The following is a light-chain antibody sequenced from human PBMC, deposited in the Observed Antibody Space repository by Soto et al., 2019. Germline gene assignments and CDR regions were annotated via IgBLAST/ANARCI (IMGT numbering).Light chain of an antibody. J-gene: IGKJ5*01. CDR2: DAS. Sequence: EVVLTQSPATLSLSPRERATLSCRASQSISSYLAWFQQKPGQAPRLLIYDASNRATGIPARFSGSGSGTDFTLTISSLEPEDFAVYYCQQRYKWPPITFGQGTRLEIK. V-gene: IGKV3-11*01. CDR1: QSISSY. CDR3: QQRYKWPPIT.